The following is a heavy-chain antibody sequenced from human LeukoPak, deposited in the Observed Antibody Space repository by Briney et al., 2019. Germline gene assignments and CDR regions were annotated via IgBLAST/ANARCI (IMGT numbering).Heavy chain of an antibody. CDR3: AKDPRRYSRTGGYFDY. Sequence: GGTLRLSCAASRFTFSNYVMHWVRQAPGKGLEWVAVISYDGSDKYYADSVKGRFTISRDNSKNTLYLQMNSLRAEDTAVYYCAKDPRRYSRTGGYFDYWGQGTLVTVSS. CDR2: ISYDGSDK. V-gene: IGHV3-30*18. J-gene: IGHJ4*02. D-gene: IGHD6-13*01. CDR1: RFTFSNYV.